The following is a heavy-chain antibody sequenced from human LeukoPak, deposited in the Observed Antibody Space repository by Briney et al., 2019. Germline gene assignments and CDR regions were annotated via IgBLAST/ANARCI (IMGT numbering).Heavy chain of an antibody. J-gene: IGHJ6*03. Sequence: PGGSLRLSCAASGFTISDNYMSWVRQAPGKGLEWVALISYDGSNKYYADSVKGRFTISRDNSKNTLYVQVDSLRAEDTAVYYCARSGVASVYTNYHMDVWGKGTTVTVSS. CDR3: ARSGVASVYTNYHMDV. CDR2: ISYDGSNK. CDR1: GFTISDNY. D-gene: IGHD3-3*01. V-gene: IGHV3-30-3*01.